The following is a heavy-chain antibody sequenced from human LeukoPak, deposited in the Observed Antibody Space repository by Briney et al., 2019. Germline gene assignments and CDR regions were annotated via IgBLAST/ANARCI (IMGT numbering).Heavy chain of an antibody. D-gene: IGHD2-2*01. Sequence: GGSLRLSCAASGFTFSSYAMSWVRQAPGKGLEWVSAISGSGGSTYYADSVKGRCTISRDNSKNTLYLQMNSLRAEDTAVYYCAKETVVVPAAIGDYWGQGTLVTVSS. CDR3: AKETVVVPAAIGDY. CDR1: GFTFSSYA. V-gene: IGHV3-23*01. J-gene: IGHJ4*02. CDR2: ISGSGGST.